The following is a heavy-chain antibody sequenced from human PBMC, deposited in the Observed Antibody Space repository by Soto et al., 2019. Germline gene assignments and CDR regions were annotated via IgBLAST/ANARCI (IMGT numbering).Heavy chain of an antibody. Sequence: QVQLQESGPGLVKPSQTLSLTCTVSGGSISSGDYYWSWIRQPPGKGLEWIGYIYYSGSTYYNPSLKSRVTISVDTSKNQFSLKLSSVTAADTAVYYCARAAGDYVWGSYRLDYWGQGTLVTVSS. CDR3: ARAAGDYVWGSYRLDY. CDR2: IYYSGST. V-gene: IGHV4-30-4*01. D-gene: IGHD3-16*02. J-gene: IGHJ4*02. CDR1: GGSISSGDYY.